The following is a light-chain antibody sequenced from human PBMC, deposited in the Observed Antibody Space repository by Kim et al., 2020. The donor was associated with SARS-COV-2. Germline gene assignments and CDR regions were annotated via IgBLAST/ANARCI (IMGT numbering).Light chain of an antibody. Sequence: GYRVTIPCRASQDIINYLAWFLLKPGKAPKLLIYAASALQQGVPSRFSGSVSGTDFTLTVTSLQPEDVATYYCQKCDSAPWTFGQGTKVDIK. CDR2: AAS. CDR3: QKCDSAPWT. V-gene: IGKV1-27*01. CDR1: QDIINY. J-gene: IGKJ1*01.